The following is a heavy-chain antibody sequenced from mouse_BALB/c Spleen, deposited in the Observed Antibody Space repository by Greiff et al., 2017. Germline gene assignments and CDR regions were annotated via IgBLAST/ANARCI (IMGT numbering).Heavy chain of an antibody. V-gene: IGHV2-2*02. Sequence: VMLVESGPGLVQPSQSLSITCTVSGFSLTSYGVHWVRQSPGKGLEWLGVIWSGGSTDYNAAFISRLSISKDNSKSQVFFKMNSLQANDTAIYYCARAYYRYEYYAMDYWGQGTSVTVSS. J-gene: IGHJ4*01. D-gene: IGHD2-14*01. CDR2: IWSGGST. CDR1: GFSLTSYG. CDR3: ARAYYRYEYYAMDY.